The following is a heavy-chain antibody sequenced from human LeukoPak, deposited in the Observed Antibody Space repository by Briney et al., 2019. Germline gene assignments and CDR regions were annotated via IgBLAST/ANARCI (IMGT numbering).Heavy chain of an antibody. V-gene: IGHV4-31*03. J-gene: IGHJ4*02. CDR1: GGSISSGGYY. CDR2: IYYSGST. CDR3: ATVVYYYGSGSYSFDS. D-gene: IGHD3-10*01. Sequence: SETLSLTCTVSGGSISSGGYYWSWIRQHPGKGLEWIGYIYYSGSTYYNPSLKSRVTISVDTSKNQFSLKLSSVTAADTAVYYCATVVYYYGSGSYSFDSWGQGTLVTVSS.